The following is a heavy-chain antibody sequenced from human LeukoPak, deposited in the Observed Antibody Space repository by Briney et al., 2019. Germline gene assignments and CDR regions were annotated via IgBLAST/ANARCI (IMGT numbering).Heavy chain of an antibody. J-gene: IGHJ4*02. V-gene: IGHV1-18*01. Sequence: ASVKVSCKASGYTFTSYGISWVRQAPGQGLEWMGWISAYNGNTNYAQKLQGRVTITTDTSTSTAYMALRSLRSDDTAVYYCARDLHYDSSGYLGYWGQGTLVTVSS. CDR3: ARDLHYDSSGYLGY. CDR1: GYTFTSYG. CDR2: ISAYNGNT. D-gene: IGHD3-22*01.